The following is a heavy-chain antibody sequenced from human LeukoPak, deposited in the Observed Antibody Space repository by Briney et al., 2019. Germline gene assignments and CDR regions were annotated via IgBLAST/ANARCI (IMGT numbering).Heavy chain of an antibody. CDR2: ISGSGGST. Sequence: PGGSLRLSCAASGFTFSSYAMSWVRQAPGKGLEWVSAISGSGGSTYYADSVKGRFTISRDNSKNTLYLQMNSLRAEDTAVYCCAKPPPRYDYVWGSYRSPWDYWGQGTLVTVSS. D-gene: IGHD3-16*02. J-gene: IGHJ4*02. CDR3: AKPPPRYDYVWGSYRSPWDY. CDR1: GFTFSSYA. V-gene: IGHV3-23*01.